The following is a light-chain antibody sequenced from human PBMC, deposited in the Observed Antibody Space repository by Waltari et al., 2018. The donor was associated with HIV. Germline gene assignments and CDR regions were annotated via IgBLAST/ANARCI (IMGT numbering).Light chain of an antibody. CDR1: SLRSYY. CDR2: GKN. J-gene: IGLJ2*01. Sequence: SSELTQDPAVSVALGQTVRITCQGDSLRSYYASWYQQKPGQAPVLVIYGKNNPPAGIPDRFSGSSSGNTASLTITGAQAEDEADYYCNSRDSSGNHDVVFGGGTKLTVL. CDR3: NSRDSSGNHDVV. V-gene: IGLV3-19*01.